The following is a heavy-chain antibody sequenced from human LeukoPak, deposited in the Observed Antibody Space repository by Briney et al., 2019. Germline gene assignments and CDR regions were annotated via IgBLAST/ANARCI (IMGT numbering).Heavy chain of an antibody. CDR2: INHSGST. CDR3: AEDCSSTSRPDV. D-gene: IGHD2-2*01. Sequence: SETLSLTCAVYGGSFSGYYWSWIGQPPGKGLEWIGEINHSGSTNYNPSLKSRVTISVDTSKNQFSLKLSSVTAADTAVYYCAEDCSSTSRPDVWGQGTTVTVSS. J-gene: IGHJ6*02. CDR1: GGSFSGYY. V-gene: IGHV4-34*01.